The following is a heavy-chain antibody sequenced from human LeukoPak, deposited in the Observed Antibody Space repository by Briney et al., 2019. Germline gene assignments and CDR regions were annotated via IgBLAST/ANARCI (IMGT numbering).Heavy chain of an antibody. CDR2: INHGGST. V-gene: IGHV4-34*01. Sequence: SETLSLTCAVYGGSFSGYYWSWIRQPPGKGLEWIGEINHGGSTNYNPSLKSRVTISVDTSKNQFSLKLSSVTAADTAVYYCARGRRGYSYGRIFDYWGQGTLVTVSS. D-gene: IGHD5-18*01. J-gene: IGHJ4*02. CDR3: ARGRRGYSYGRIFDY. CDR1: GGSFSGYY.